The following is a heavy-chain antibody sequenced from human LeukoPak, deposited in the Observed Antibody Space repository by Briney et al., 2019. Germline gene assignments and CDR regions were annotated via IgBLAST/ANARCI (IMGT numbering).Heavy chain of an antibody. Sequence: SETLSLTCTVSGGSISSSSYYWGWIRQPPGKGLEWIGSIYYSGSTYYNPSLKSRVTISVDTSKNQFSLKLSSVTAADTAVYYCARLDSSGYYPTYYFDYWGQGTLVTVSS. V-gene: IGHV4-39*01. CDR1: GGSISSSSYY. D-gene: IGHD3-22*01. CDR2: IYYSGST. CDR3: ARLDSSGYYPTYYFDY. J-gene: IGHJ4*02.